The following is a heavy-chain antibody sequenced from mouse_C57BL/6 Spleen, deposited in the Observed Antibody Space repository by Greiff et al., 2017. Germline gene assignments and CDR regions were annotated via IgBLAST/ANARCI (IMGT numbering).Heavy chain of an antibody. CDR2: IYPGDGDT. D-gene: IGHD2-4*01. V-gene: IGHV1-80*01. CDR1: GYAFSSYW. CDR3: ARKKTIYYDYDGYFDV. J-gene: IGHJ1*03. Sequence: QVQLQQSGAELVKPGASVKISCKASGYAFSSYWLNWVKQTPGKGLEWIGPIYPGDGDTNYTGKFKGKVTLTADKSSSTAYMQLSSLTSEGSAVYFCARKKTIYYDYDGYFDVWGTGTTVTVSS.